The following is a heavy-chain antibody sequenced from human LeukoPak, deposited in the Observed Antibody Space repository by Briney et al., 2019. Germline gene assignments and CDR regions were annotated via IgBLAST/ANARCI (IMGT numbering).Heavy chain of an antibody. J-gene: IGHJ6*02. V-gene: IGHV1-2*02. CDR1: GYTFTGYY. Sequence: ASVKVSCKASGYTFTGYYMHWVRQAPGQRLEWMGWINPNSGGTNYAQKFQGRVTMTRDTSISTAYMELSRLRSDDTAVYYCARLEPPRYCSSTSCYTPWGQGTTVTVSS. CDR3: ARLEPPRYCSSTSCYTP. D-gene: IGHD2-2*02. CDR2: INPNSGGT.